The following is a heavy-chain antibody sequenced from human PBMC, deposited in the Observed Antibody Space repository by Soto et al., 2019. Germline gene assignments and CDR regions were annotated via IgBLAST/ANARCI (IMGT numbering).Heavy chain of an antibody. Sequence: QVQLVKSGAEVKKPGASVKVSCRASGYTFTRYSVHWVRQAPGQGLEWVGWINPNTGGPRFAPKFEGRVTLTTVPSVRTVYMEGRILRSDDTAVFYCSVYFDDLQEASFWGQGTLVTVTS. D-gene: IGHD2-8*01. J-gene: IGHJ1*01. CDR2: INPNTGGP. CDR3: SVYFDDLQEASF. CDR1: GYTFTRYS. V-gene: IGHV1-2*02.